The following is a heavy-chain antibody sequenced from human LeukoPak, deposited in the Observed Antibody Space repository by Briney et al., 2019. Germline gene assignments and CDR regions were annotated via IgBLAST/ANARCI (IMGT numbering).Heavy chain of an antibody. D-gene: IGHD6-13*01. V-gene: IGHV4-34*01. CDR3: ARVGLSSSWYRPANWFDP. CDR2: INHNGNT. CDR1: GVSFSGYY. Sequence: SETLSLTCTVYGVSFSGYYWSWIRQPPGKGLEWIGEINHNGNTNYNPSLKSRVTISVDTSKNQFSLKVSSVTAADSAVYYCARVGLSSSWYRPANWFDPWGQGTLVTVSS. J-gene: IGHJ5*02.